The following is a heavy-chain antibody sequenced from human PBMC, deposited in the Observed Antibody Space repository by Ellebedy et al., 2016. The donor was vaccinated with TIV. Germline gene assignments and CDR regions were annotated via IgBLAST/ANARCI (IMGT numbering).Heavy chain of an antibody. D-gene: IGHD1-14*01. Sequence: GESLKISCAASGISLRSYAMSWVRQAPGKGLEWVSTIGGSGVTTYYRESVKGRFTISRDTSRNTLYLQMSSLRAEDTAVYYCAKGRSGTYIHHAFDFWGQGTLVTVSS. CDR3: AKGRSGTYIHHAFDF. J-gene: IGHJ4*02. CDR1: GISLRSYA. V-gene: IGHV3-23*01. CDR2: IGGSGVTT.